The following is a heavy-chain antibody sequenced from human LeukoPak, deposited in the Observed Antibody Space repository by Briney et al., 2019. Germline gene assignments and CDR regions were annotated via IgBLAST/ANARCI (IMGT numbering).Heavy chain of an antibody. CDR3: ARDQQLSYCGGDCYPAN. V-gene: IGHV4-61*02. Sequence: PSETLSITCTVSGGSISSGCYFLSWIRQPAGKGLEWIGRIYTSGSTDYNPSLQSRVTMSVDTSKNQFSLKLNSVTAADTAVYYCARDQQLSYCGGDCYPANWGQGTLVTVSS. J-gene: IGHJ4*02. D-gene: IGHD2-21*02. CDR2: IYTSGST. CDR1: GGSISSGCYF.